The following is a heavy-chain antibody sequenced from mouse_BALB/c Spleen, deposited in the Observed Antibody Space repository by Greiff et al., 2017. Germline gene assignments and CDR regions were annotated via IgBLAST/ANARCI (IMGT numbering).Heavy chain of an antibody. Sequence: QVQLQQSGAELARPGASGKMSCKASGYAFTSYTMYWVKQRPGQGLEWIGYMNPSSGYTNYNQKFKDKATLTADKSSSTAYMQLSSLTSEDSAVYYCARKGYDYEGWGQGTTLTVSS. CDR2: MNPSSGYT. V-gene: IGHV1-4*01. CDR1: GYAFTSYT. J-gene: IGHJ2*01. D-gene: IGHD2-4*01. CDR3: ARKGYDYEG.